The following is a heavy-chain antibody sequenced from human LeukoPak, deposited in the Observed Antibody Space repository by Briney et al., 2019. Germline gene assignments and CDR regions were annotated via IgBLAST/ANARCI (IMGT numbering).Heavy chain of an antibody. CDR3: AREGVNYYDSSGYYAVS. V-gene: IGHV3-66*01. Sequence: GGSLRLSCVVSGLTVSNQFMDWVRQAPGKGLEWVSTIYSGGATYYSDSVRGRFTISRDSSQNTVYLQMNSLRAEDTAVYYCAREGVNYYDSSGYYAVSWGQGTLVTVSS. CDR1: GLTVSNQF. J-gene: IGHJ5*02. D-gene: IGHD3-22*01. CDR2: IYSGGAT.